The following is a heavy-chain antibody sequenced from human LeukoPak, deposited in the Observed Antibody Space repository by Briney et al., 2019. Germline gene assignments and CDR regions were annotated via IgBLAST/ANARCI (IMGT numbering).Heavy chain of an antibody. D-gene: IGHD3-10*01. J-gene: IGHJ5*02. V-gene: IGHV1-2*02. CDR2: INPNSGGT. CDR1: GYTFTGYY. Sequence: ASVKVSCKASGYTFTGYYMHWVRQAPGQGLEWMGWINPNSGGTNYAQKFQGRVTMTRDTSISTAYMELSRLRSDDTAVYYCVRDRFGLAWDWFDPWGQGTLVTVSS. CDR3: VRDRFGLAWDWFDP.